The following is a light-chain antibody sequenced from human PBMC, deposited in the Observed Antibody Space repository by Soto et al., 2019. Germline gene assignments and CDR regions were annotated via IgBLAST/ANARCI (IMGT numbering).Light chain of an antibody. CDR1: QSISSG. V-gene: IGKV1-5*01. CDR2: DAS. Sequence: DIQMTQSPSTLSASVGDRVTISCRASQSISSGLAWYQQKPGKAPKVLIYDASSLESGVPSRFSGSGYGTEFILTISSLQPDDFATYYCQQYNSYLVTFGGGTKVDI. CDR3: QQYNSYLVT. J-gene: IGKJ4*01.